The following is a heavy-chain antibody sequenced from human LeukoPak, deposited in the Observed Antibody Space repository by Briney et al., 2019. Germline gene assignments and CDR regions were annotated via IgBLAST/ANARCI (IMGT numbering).Heavy chain of an antibody. J-gene: IGHJ4*02. CDR2: ITGSGRDT. Sequence: GGSLRLSCAASGFTFSTYAMNWVRQAPGKRLEWVSSITGSGRDTYYAGSVKGRITISRDNSRNTLYLQMNSLRAEDTAVYYCARDRTDYGGNGNFDYWGPGTLVTVSS. CDR3: ARDRTDYGGNGNFDY. CDR1: GFTFSTYA. D-gene: IGHD4-23*01. V-gene: IGHV3-23*01.